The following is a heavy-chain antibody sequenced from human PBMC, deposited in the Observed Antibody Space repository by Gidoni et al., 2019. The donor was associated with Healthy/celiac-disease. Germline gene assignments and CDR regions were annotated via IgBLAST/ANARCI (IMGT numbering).Heavy chain of an antibody. CDR2: IIPIFGTA. D-gene: IGHD3-22*01. V-gene: IGHV1-69*06. Sequence: QVQPVQSGAEVKKPGSAVKVPCKASGGTFCSYAISWVRQAPGQGLEWMGGIIPIFGTANYAQKFQCRVTITADKSTSTAYYCASPTYYYDSSGLGDAFDIWGQGTMVTVSS. CDR1: GGTFCSYA. CDR3: AFDI. J-gene: IGHJ3*02.